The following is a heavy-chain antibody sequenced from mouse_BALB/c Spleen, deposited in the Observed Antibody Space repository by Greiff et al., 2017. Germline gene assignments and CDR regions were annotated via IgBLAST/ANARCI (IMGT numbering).Heavy chain of an antibody. CDR3: ARSPYDYDDYYAMDY. D-gene: IGHD2-4*01. Sequence: VMLVESGGGLVQPGGSLKLSCAASGFTFSSYTMSWVRQTPEKRLEWVAYISNGGGSTYYPDTVKGRFTISRDNAKNTLYLQMSSLKSEDTAMYYCARSPYDYDDYYAMDYWGQGTSVTVSS. CDR2: ISNGGGST. J-gene: IGHJ4*01. V-gene: IGHV5-12-2*01. CDR1: GFTFSSYT.